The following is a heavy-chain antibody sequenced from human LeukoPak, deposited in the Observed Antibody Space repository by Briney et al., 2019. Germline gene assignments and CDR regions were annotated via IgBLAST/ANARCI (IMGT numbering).Heavy chain of an antibody. CDR2: IGAYNGNT. Sequence: GASVKVSCKASGYTFTSYGISWVRQAPGQGLEWMGWIGAYNGNTNYAQKLQGRVTMTTDTSTSTAYMELRSLRSDDTAVYYCAREHEYCSGGSCYYFDYWGQGTLVTVSS. CDR3: AREHEYCSGGSCYYFDY. CDR1: GYTFTSYG. V-gene: IGHV1-18*01. J-gene: IGHJ4*02. D-gene: IGHD2-15*01.